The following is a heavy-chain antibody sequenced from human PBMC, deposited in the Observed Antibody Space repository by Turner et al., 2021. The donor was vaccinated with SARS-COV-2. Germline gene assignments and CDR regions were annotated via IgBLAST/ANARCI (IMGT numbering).Heavy chain of an antibody. V-gene: IGHV3-30*18. Sequence: QVQLVESGGGVVQPGRSLRLSCAASGFTFSSYGMHWVRQAPGKELEWVAVTSYDGSNKYYADSVKGRFTISRDNSKNTLYLQMNSLRAEDTAVYYCAKQQGRYSNPMYYFDYWGQGTLVTVSS. CDR2: TSYDGSNK. D-gene: IGHD4-4*01. J-gene: IGHJ4*02. CDR3: AKQQGRYSNPMYYFDY. CDR1: GFTFSSYG.